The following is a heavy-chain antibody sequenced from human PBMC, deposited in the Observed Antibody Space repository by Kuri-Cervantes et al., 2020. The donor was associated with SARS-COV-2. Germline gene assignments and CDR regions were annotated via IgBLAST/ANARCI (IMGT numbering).Heavy chain of an antibody. D-gene: IGHD2-2*01. CDR3: ARGGCSSTSCYSKHQKNWFDP. Sequence: GSLRLSCAVYGGSFSGYYWSWIRQPPGTGLEWIGEINHSGSTNYNPSLKSRVTISVDTSKNQFSLKPSSVTAADTAVYYCARGGCSSTSCYSKHQKNWFDPWGQGTLVTVSS. CDR1: GGSFSGYY. CDR2: INHSGST. J-gene: IGHJ5*02. V-gene: IGHV4-34*01.